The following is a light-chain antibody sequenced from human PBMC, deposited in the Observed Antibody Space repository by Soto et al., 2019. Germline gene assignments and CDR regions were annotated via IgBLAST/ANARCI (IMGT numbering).Light chain of an antibody. CDR1: SSNIGNNY. J-gene: IGLJ2*01. V-gene: IGLV1-51*01. Sequence: QSVLTQPPSVSAAPGQKVTISCSGSSSNIGNNYVSWYQQLPGTAPKLLIYDNNKRPSGIPDRFSGSKSGTSATLGITGLQTGDEADYDCGTCDSSLSAVVFGGGIKLTVL. CDR3: GTCDSSLSAVV. CDR2: DNN.